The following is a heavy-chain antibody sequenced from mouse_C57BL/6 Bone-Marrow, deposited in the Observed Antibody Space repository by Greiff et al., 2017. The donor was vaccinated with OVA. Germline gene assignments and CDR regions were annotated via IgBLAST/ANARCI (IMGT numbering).Heavy chain of an antibody. Sequence: VKVEESGGGLVQPGGSLKLSCAASGFTFSDYYMYWVRQTPEKRLEWVAYISNGGGSTYYPDTVKGRFTISRDNAKNTLYLQMSRLKSEDTAMYYCAREYMITTEAWFAYWGQGTLVTVSA. D-gene: IGHD2-4*01. CDR3: AREYMITTEAWFAY. CDR1: GFTFSDYY. CDR2: ISNGGGST. V-gene: IGHV5-12*01. J-gene: IGHJ3*01.